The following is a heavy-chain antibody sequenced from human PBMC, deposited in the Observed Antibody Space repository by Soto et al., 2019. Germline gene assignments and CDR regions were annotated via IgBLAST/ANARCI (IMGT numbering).Heavy chain of an antibody. CDR2: INASSGST. V-gene: IGHV1-46*03. Sequence: ASVKVSCKASGYTFTSYAMHWVRQAPGQGLEWMGIINASSGSTSYAQKFQGRVTMTRDTSTSTVYMELSSLRSEDTAVYYCARRTEAFDIWGQGTMVTVSS. J-gene: IGHJ3*02. CDR3: ARRTEAFDI. CDR1: GYTFTSYA.